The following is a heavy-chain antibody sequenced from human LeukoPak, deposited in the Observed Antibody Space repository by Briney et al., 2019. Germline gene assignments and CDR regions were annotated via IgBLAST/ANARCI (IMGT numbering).Heavy chain of an antibody. CDR1: GFTFSSYW. CDR2: IKQDGSEK. CDR3: ARLLRGGTSGYAFDI. V-gene: IGHV3-7*01. Sequence: PGGSLGLSCAASGFTFSSYWMSWVRQAPGKGLEWVANIKQDGSEKYYVDSVKGRFTISRDNAKNSVYLRMNSLRAEDTAVYYCARLLRGGTSGYAFDIWGQGTMVTVSS. D-gene: IGHD1-7*01. J-gene: IGHJ3*02.